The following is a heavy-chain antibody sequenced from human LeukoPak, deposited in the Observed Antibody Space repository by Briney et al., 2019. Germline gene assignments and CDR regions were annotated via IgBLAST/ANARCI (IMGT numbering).Heavy chain of an antibody. CDR3: ARGGLGDYYDSSGRDNWFDP. CDR2: IYHSGST. D-gene: IGHD3-22*01. CDR1: GGSISSGGYS. J-gene: IGHJ5*02. V-gene: IGHV4-30-2*01. Sequence: PSETLSLTCAVSGGSISSGGYSWSWIRQPPGKGLEWIGYIYHSGSTYYNPSLKSRVTISVDRSKNQFSLKLSSVTAADTAVYYCARGGLGDYYDSSGRDNWFDPWGRGTLVTVSS.